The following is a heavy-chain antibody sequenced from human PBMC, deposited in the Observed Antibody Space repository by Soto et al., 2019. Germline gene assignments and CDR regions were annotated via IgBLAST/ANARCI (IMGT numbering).Heavy chain of an antibody. CDR3: ARGPSGDKVDY. Sequence: QVQLQESGPRLVSPSQTLSLTCTASGGSISSAAYCWSWIRQSPDKGLEWIGHIYDGGTTYSSPSLKGRVTISADTSETQFSLKLNSVSAADTAVYYCARGPSGDKVDYWGQGIQVTVSS. CDR1: GGSISSAAYC. J-gene: IGHJ4*02. V-gene: IGHV4-30-4*01. CDR2: IYDGGTT. D-gene: IGHD7-27*01.